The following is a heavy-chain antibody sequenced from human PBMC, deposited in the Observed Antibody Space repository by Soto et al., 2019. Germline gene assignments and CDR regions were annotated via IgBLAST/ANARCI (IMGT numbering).Heavy chain of an antibody. CDR1: GYTFTGYY. V-gene: IGHV1-2*02. CDR3: ARLYCSSTSCWY. CDR2: INPNSGGT. J-gene: IGHJ4*02. D-gene: IGHD2-2*01. Sequence: ASVKVSCKASGYTFTGYYMLWVRQAPGQGLEWMGWINPNSGGTNYAQKFQGRVTMTRDTSISTAYMELSRLRSDDTAVYYCARLYCSSTSCWYWRQGTLVTVSS.